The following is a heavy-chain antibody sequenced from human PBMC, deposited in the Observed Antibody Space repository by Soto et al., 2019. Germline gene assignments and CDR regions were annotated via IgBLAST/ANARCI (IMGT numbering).Heavy chain of an antibody. Sequence: ASVKVSCKASGYTFTSYYMHWVRQAPGQGLEWMGIINPSGGSTSYAQTFQGRVTLTRDTSTSTVYMELSSLRSEDTAVYYCARDLLEGYYYDSSGYFSFDYWGQGTLVTVSS. CDR1: GYTFTSYY. CDR2: INPSGGST. D-gene: IGHD3-22*01. V-gene: IGHV1-46*01. CDR3: ARDLLEGYYYDSSGYFSFDY. J-gene: IGHJ4*02.